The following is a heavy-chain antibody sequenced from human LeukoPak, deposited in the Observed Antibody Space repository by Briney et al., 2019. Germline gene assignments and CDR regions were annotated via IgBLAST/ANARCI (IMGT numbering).Heavy chain of an antibody. Sequence: GGSLRLSCAASGFIFNDYGMHWVRQAPGKGLEWVGRIKSKTDGETIDYATPMKDRFRISRDDSKNTLYLQMNSLKTEDTAVYYCLFSIFQHWGQGTLVTVSS. CDR2: IKSKTDGETI. V-gene: IGHV3-15*01. J-gene: IGHJ1*01. CDR1: GFIFNDYG. D-gene: IGHD3-10*02. CDR3: LFSIFQH.